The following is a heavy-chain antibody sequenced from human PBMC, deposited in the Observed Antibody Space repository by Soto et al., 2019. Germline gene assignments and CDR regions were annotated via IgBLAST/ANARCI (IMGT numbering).Heavy chain of an antibody. J-gene: IGHJ4*02. V-gene: IGHV4-59*01. CDR3: ARLDYYDSTGTIYY. CDR1: GGSITCYY. CDR2: IYYAGNT. Sequence: KTSGTLFLTCTVSGGSITCYYWSWIRQPPGRGLEWIGYIYYAGNTLYTPSLKSRVTISVDTSKNQFSLKLSSVTAADTAVYYCARLDYYDSTGTIYYWGQGTLVTVSS. D-gene: IGHD3-22*01.